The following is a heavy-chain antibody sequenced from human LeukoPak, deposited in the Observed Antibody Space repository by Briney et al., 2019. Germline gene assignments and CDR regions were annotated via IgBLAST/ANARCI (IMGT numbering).Heavy chain of an antibody. D-gene: IGHD3-10*01. CDR2: ISGSGGST. Sequence: GGSLRLSCAASGFIFRAYAMSWVRQAPGKGLEWVSVISGSGGSTDYADSVKGRFTISRDNSKNTLYLQMDSLRAEDTAVYYCAGGRGLIITIDYWGQGTLVTVSS. V-gene: IGHV3-23*01. CDR3: AGGRGLIITIDY. CDR1: GFIFRAYA. J-gene: IGHJ4*02.